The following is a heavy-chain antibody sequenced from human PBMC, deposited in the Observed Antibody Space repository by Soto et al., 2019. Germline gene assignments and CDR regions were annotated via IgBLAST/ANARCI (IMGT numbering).Heavy chain of an antibody. D-gene: IGHD3-10*01. J-gene: IGHJ6*02. CDR1: GYTFTTYG. V-gene: IGHV1-18*01. Sequence: QVQLEQSAPEVKKPGASVKVSCKASGYTFTTYGISWVRQAPGQGLEWLGWINTHNGNTNYAQNLQGRVIMTADTSTSTANMELRSLRSDDTAIYYCTREGSAPYYYYGMDAWGQGTTVTVSS. CDR2: INTHNGNT. CDR3: TREGSAPYYYYGMDA.